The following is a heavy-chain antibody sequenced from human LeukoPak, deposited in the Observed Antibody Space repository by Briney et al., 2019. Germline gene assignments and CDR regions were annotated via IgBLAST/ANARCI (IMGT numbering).Heavy chain of an antibody. J-gene: IGHJ4*02. V-gene: IGHV4-30-4*01. D-gene: IGHD6-6*01. CDR3: ARGTWSSSIDY. CDR2: IYYGGT. Sequence: SETLSLTCTVSGVSISSGYYYWSWIRQPPGKGLEYIGYIYYGGTYYNPSLKSRVTISVDTSKNQFSLKLSSVTAADTAVYYCARGTWSSSIDYWGQGTLVTVSS. CDR1: GVSISSGYYY.